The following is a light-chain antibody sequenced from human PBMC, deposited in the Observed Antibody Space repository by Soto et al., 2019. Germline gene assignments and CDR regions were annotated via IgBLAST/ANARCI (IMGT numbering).Light chain of an antibody. CDR2: GAS. CDR3: QQYCSSPT. J-gene: IGKJ5*01. V-gene: IGKV3-20*01. CDR1: QSVRRNY. Sequence: PGERATLSCRASQSVRRNYLAWYQQKPGQAPRLLIYGASSRATCFPDRFSGSGSGTVFTLTITRLEPEDFAVYYCQQYCSSPTFGQGKRLHIK.